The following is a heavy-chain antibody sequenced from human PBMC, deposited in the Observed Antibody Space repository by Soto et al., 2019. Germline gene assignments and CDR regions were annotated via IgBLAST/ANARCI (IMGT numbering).Heavy chain of an antibody. CDR2: ISAYNGNT. CDR3: ARNEAYDWNDGGWFDP. J-gene: IGHJ5*02. D-gene: IGHD1-1*01. V-gene: IGHV1-18*01. CDR1: GYTFTSYG. Sequence: QVQLVQSGAEVKKPGASVKVSCKASGYTFTSYGISWVRQASGQGLEWMGWISAYNGNTKYAQKLQGRVTMTTDTATSTEHTDLRSRSSDDTAVYYCARNEAYDWNDGGWFDPWGQGTRVTVSS.